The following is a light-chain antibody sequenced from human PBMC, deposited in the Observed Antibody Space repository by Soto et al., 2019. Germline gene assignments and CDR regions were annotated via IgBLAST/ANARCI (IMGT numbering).Light chain of an antibody. Sequence: EIVLTQSPGTLSLSPGERATLSCRASQNIASRYLAWYQHQPRQAPRILIYRTFARAPGIPDRFSGGGSGTDFSLTISRLEREDFAVDYCQQYDTSPPTFGQGTRLDIK. J-gene: IGKJ5*01. CDR1: QNIASRY. V-gene: IGKV3-20*01. CDR2: RTF. CDR3: QQYDTSPPT.